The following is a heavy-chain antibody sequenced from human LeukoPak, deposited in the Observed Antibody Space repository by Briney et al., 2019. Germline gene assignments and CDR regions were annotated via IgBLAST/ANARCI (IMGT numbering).Heavy chain of an antibody. Sequence: GGSLRLSCAASGFTFDDYAMHWVRQAPGKGLEWVSGISWNSGSIGYADSVRGRFTISRDNAKNSLYLQMNSLRAEDTALYYCAKDSSSWYAHFDYWGQGTLVTVSS. V-gene: IGHV3-9*01. CDR1: GFTFDDYA. CDR3: AKDSSSWYAHFDY. CDR2: ISWNSGSI. D-gene: IGHD6-13*01. J-gene: IGHJ4*02.